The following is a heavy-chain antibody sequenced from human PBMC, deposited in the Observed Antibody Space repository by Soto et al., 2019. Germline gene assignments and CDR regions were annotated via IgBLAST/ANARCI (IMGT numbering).Heavy chain of an antibody. J-gene: IGHJ4*02. D-gene: IGHD3-9*01. CDR2: ISYDGSKK. V-gene: IGHV3-30*18. CDR1: GFIFSTYG. CDR3: AKDPALRYFDWFMDY. Sequence: PGGSLRLSCAASGFIFSTYGMHWVRQAPGKGLEWVAVISYDGSKKYYADSVKGRFTISRDKSKNTLYLQMNSLRADDTAVYYCAKDPALRYFDWFMDYWGQGTLVTVSS.